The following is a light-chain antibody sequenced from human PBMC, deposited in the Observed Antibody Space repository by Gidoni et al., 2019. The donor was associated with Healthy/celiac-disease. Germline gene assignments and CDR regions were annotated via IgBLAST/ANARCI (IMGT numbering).Light chain of an antibody. CDR2: EVS. CDR1: SSDVGDYNY. J-gene: IGLJ1*01. V-gene: IGLV2-8*01. Sequence: QSALTQPPSASGSPGQSVTISCTGTSSDVGDYNYVSWYQQHPGKAPKLMIYEVSKRPSGVPDRFAGSKSGNTASLTVSGRQAEDEADYYCSSYAGSNNSVFGTGTKVTVL. CDR3: SSYAGSNNSV.